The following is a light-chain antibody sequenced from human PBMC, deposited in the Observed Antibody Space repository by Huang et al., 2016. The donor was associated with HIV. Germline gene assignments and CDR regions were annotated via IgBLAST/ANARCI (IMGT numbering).Light chain of an antibody. CDR2: DVS. J-gene: IGKJ1*01. V-gene: IGKV1-5*01. CDR1: QSFTTW. CDR3: QQYDGYPWT. Sequence: DIQMTQSPSTLSASVADRVTITCRASQSFTTWLAWYQQKPGKAPKLLIYDVSSLESGVPSRFSGSGSGTEFTLTISSLQPDDFATYYCQQYDGYPWTFGQGTKVETK.